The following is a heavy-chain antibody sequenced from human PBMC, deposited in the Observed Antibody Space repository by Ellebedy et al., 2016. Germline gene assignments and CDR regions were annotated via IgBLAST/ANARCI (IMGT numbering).Heavy chain of an antibody. CDR2: ISGSGVDT. V-gene: IGHV3-23*01. D-gene: IGHD2-21*01. CDR3: ARGGESYWVPKGDY. CDR1: GFTFSYYA. J-gene: IGHJ4*02. Sequence: GGSLRLSXAASGFTFSYYAMVWVRLTPGKGLEWVAGISGSGVDTYYGDFVKGRFTISRDNSKGTLYLQMNSLRAEDTATYYCARGGESYWVPKGDYWGQGTLVTVSS.